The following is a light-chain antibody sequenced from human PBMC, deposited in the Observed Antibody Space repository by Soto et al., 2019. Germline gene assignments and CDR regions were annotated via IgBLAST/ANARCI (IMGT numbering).Light chain of an antibody. CDR1: SSDVGGFNY. CDR2: SVT. CDR3: SSYTGGTTRV. Sequence: QSALTQPASVSGSPGQSITISCTGTSSDVGGFNYVSWYQQYPGKAPKLMVYSVTHRPSGVSNRFSGSKSGNTASLTISGLQADDEADYYCSSYTGGTTRVFGGGTKLTVL. V-gene: IGLV2-14*01. J-gene: IGLJ3*02.